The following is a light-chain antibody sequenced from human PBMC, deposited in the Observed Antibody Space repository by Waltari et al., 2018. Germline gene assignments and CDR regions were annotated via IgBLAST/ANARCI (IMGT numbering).Light chain of an antibody. CDR3: MQALQTPCT. CDR1: QSLLHSNGYNY. Sequence: IVMTQSPLSLPVTSGEPASIPCRSSQSLLHSNGYNYLDWYLQKPGQSPQLLIYLGSNRASGVPDRFSGSGSGTDFTLKISRVEAEDVGVYYCMQALQTPCTFGQGTKLEIK. V-gene: IGKV2-28*01. J-gene: IGKJ2*02. CDR2: LGS.